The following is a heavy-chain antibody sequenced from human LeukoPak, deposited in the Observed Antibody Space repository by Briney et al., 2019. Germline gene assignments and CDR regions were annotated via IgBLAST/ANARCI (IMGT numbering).Heavy chain of an antibody. D-gene: IGHD5-24*01. CDR1: GYSFTSYW. J-gene: IGHJ4*02. V-gene: IGHV5-51*01. CDR3: ARQGKDGYRVVDY. CDR2: IWPDDSDK. Sequence: GESLKISCQGSGYSFTSYWIGWVRQVPGKGLEWMGLIWPDDSDKRYSPSFQGQVTISADKSISTAYLQWSSLKASDTAMYYCARQGKDGYRVVDYWGQGTLVTVSS.